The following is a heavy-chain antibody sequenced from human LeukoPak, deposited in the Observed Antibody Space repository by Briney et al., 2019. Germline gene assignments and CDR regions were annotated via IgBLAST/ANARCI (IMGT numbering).Heavy chain of an antibody. CDR1: GGSISSYY. V-gene: IGHV4-59*12. D-gene: IGHD2-15*01. CDR2: IYYSGST. CDR3: ARVLGGSPPYDAFDI. Sequence: PSETLSLTCTVYGGSISSYYWSWIRQPPGKGLEWIGDIYYSGSTNYNPSLKSRVTISVDTSKKQFSLKLSSVTAAGTAVYYCARVLGGSPPYDAFDIWGQGTMVTVSS. J-gene: IGHJ3*02.